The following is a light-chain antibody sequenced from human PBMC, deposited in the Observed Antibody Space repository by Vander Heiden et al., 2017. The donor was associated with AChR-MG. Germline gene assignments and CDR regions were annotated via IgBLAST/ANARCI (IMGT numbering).Light chain of an antibody. Sequence: EIVLTQSPGTLSLSPGERATLSCRASQSVSSTYLAWYQQKPGQAPRLLIYGASNRATGIPDRFSGSGSGTDFTLTISRLEPEDFAMYYCQHYSNYVFGQGTRLDIK. V-gene: IGKV3-20*01. J-gene: IGKJ5*01. CDR1: QSVSSTY. CDR2: GAS. CDR3: QHYSNYV.